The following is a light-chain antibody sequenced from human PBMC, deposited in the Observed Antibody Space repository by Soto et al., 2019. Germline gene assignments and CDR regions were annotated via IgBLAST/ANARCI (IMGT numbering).Light chain of an antibody. CDR1: QSVSSN. J-gene: IGKJ5*01. CDR3: QQYDQWPMT. CDR2: GAS. V-gene: IGKV3-15*01. Sequence: EVVLTQSPGTLSVSPGERATLSCRASQSVSSNLAWYQQKPGQAPRLLIYGASARALGIPARFSGSGSGTDFICTVTSLQSEDFAIYYCQQYDQWPMTFGQGTLLEIK.